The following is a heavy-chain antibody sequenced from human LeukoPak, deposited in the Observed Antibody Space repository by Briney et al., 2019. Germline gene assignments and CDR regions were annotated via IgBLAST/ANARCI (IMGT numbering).Heavy chain of an antibody. CDR3: ARVPYYDFWSGYSQGLYYFDY. J-gene: IGHJ4*02. CDR1: GGSFSGYY. CDR2: INHSGST. Sequence: SETLSLTCAVYGGSFSGYYWSWIRQPPGKALECIGEINHSGSTNYNPSLKSRVTIPVDTSKNQFSLKLSSVTAADTAVYYCARVPYYDFWSGYSQGLYYFDYWGQGTLVTVSS. V-gene: IGHV4-34*01. D-gene: IGHD3-3*01.